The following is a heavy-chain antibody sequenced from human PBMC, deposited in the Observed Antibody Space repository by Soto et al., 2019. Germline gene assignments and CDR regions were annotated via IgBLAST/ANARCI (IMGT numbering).Heavy chain of an antibody. J-gene: IGHJ5*01. V-gene: IGHV4-34*01. CDR1: GGSFSGHS. CDR3: STRAYDTNGYYRFDP. CDR2: ITHSGRV. Sequence: QVQLQQWGAGLLKPSETLSLTCAVYGGSFSGHSWTWIRQSPGKGLEWIGDITHSGRVNYSPSLMSRVTISLDTSKNQFSLTLSAVTAADTAMYYCSTRAYDTNGYYRFDPWGQGTLVTVSS. D-gene: IGHD3-22*01.